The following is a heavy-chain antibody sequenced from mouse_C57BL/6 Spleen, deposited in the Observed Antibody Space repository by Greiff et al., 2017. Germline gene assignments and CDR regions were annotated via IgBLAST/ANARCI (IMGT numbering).Heavy chain of an antibody. V-gene: IGHV1-66*01. J-gene: IGHJ3*01. D-gene: IGHD2-4*01. Sequence: QVQLQQSGPELVKPGASVKISCKASGYSFTSYYIHWVKQRPGQGLEWIGWIYPGSGNTKYNEKFKGKATLTADTSSSTAYMRLSSLTSEDSAVYYCARGGGYDYAWFAYWGQETLVTVSA. CDR1: GYSFTSYY. CDR3: ARGGGYDYAWFAY. CDR2: IYPGSGNT.